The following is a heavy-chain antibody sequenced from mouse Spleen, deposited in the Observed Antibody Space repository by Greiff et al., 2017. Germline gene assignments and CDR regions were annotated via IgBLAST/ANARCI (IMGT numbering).Heavy chain of an antibody. CDR2: INPNNGGT. Sequence: EVQLQESGPELVKPGASVKIPCKASGYTFTDYNMDWVKQSHGKSLEWIGDINPNNGGTIYNQKFKGKATLTVDKSSSTAYMELRSLTSEDTAVYYCARYSTKGYAMDYWGQGTSVTVSS. CDR1: GYTFTDYN. J-gene: IGHJ4*01. CDR3: ARYSTKGYAMDY. D-gene: IGHD2-5*01. V-gene: IGHV1-18*01.